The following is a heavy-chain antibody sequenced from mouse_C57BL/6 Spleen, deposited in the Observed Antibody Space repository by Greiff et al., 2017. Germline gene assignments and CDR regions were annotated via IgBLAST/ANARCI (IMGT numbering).Heavy chain of an antibody. CDR2: ISSGGSYT. V-gene: IGHV5-6*01. J-gene: IGHJ2*01. CDR1: GFTFSSYG. D-gene: IGHD2-5*01. CDR3: ARQGSNYAYYFDY. Sequence: EVQLVESGGDLVKPGGSLKLSCAASGFTFSSYGMSWVRQTPDKRLEWVATISSGGSYTYYPDSVKGRFTISRDNAKNTLYLQMSSLKSEDTAMYYCARQGSNYAYYFDYWGQGTTLTVSS.